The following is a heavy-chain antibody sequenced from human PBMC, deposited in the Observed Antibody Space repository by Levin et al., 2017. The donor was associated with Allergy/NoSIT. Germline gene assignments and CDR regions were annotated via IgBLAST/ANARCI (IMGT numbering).Heavy chain of an antibody. D-gene: IGHD2-15*01. J-gene: IGHJ3*02. CDR2: IIPIFGTA. V-gene: IGHV1-69*06. CDR1: GGTFSSYA. Sequence: KISCKASGGTFSSYAISWVRQAPGQGLEWMGGIIPIFGTANYAQKFQGRVTITADKSTSTAYMELSSLRSEDTAVYYCARDPGYCSGGSCDDAFDIWGQGTMVTVSS. CDR3: ARDPGYCSGGSCDDAFDI.